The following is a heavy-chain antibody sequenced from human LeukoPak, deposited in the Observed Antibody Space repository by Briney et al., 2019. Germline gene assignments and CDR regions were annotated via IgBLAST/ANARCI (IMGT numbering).Heavy chain of an antibody. CDR2: IYSGGGT. D-gene: IGHD2-2*01. CDR3: ARDSCTTTPCSEY. CDR1: GFTVNSNY. V-gene: IGHV3-66*01. Sequence: GGSLRLSCAASGFTVNSNYMTWVRQAPGKGLEWVSIIYSGGGTYYADCVKGRFTISTDNSKNTLFLQMNSLRAEDTAVYYCARDSCTTTPCSEYWGQGTLVTVSS. J-gene: IGHJ4*02.